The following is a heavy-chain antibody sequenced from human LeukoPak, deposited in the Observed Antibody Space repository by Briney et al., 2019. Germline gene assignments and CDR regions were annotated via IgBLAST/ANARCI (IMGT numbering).Heavy chain of an antibody. V-gene: IGHV3-21*01. CDR3: ARAVGAGYCSSTSCYINWFDP. CDR1: GFTFSSYS. Sequence: PGGSLRLSCAASGFTFSSYSMNWVRQAPGKGLEWVSSISSSSSYIYYADSVKGRFTISRDNAKNSLYLQMNSLRAEDTAVCYCARAVGAGYCSSTSCYINWFDPWGQGTLVTVSS. D-gene: IGHD2-2*03. CDR2: ISSSSSYI. J-gene: IGHJ5*02.